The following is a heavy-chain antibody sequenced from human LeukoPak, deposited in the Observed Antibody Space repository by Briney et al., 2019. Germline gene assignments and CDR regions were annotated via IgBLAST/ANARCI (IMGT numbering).Heavy chain of an antibody. D-gene: IGHD2-2*03. Sequence: GGSLRLSCAASGFTFSSYGMHWVRQAPGKGMEWVAFIHFDGSPKYSGDSVKGRFTVSRDNSKNTLYLQMNSLRPEDTAVYYCAKDQCTRASCDGYPGHWGQGTLVTVSS. CDR3: AKDQCTRASCDGYPGH. V-gene: IGHV3-30*02. CDR2: IHFDGSPK. CDR1: GFTFSSYG. J-gene: IGHJ4*02.